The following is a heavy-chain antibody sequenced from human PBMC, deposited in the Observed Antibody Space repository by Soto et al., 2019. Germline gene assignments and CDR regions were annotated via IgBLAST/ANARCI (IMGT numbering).Heavy chain of an antibody. CDR2: IHPDGTTT. CDR3: TRVAFRPVASY. Sequence: EEQLVESGGGLVQPGGSLRLSCAPSGFTFRSSWMNWVRQAPGRGLEWVANIHPDGTTTYYVDSVKGRFTISRDNAANSLYLQMTSLTVEDTAIYYCTRVAFRPVASYWGQGTLVTVS. V-gene: IGHV3-7*01. D-gene: IGHD5-12*01. CDR1: GFTFRSSW. J-gene: IGHJ4*02.